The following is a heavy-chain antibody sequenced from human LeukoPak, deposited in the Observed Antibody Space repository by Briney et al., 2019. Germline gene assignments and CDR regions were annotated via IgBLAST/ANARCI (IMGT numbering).Heavy chain of an antibody. J-gene: IGHJ6*04. V-gene: IGHV3-48*04. CDR2: ISSSGSTI. D-gene: IGHD3-10*02. CDR3: AELGITMIGGV. Sequence: GSLRLSCTGSGFKVDDYCMTWVRQAPGKGLEWVSYISSSGSTIYYADSVKGRFTISRDNAKNSLYLQMNSLRAEDTAVYYCAELGITMIGGVWGKGTTVTISS. CDR1: GFKVDDYC.